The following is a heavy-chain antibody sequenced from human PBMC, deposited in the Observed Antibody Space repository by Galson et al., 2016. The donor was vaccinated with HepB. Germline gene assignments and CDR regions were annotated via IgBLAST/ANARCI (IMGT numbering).Heavy chain of an antibody. CDR3: AKERYGSGRRYFDY. Sequence: SLRLSCAASGFSFSTYAMHWVRQAPGKGLEWVALISDDGSKKNDADSVKGRFTISRDNSKNTLYLQMNSLRAEDTAVYYCAKERYGSGRRYFDYWGQGTLVTVSS. D-gene: IGHD3-10*01. CDR2: ISDDGSKK. V-gene: IGHV3-30-3*01. J-gene: IGHJ4*02. CDR1: GFSFSTYA.